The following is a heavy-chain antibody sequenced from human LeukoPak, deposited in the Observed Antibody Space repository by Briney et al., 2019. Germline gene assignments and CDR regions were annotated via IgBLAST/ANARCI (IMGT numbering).Heavy chain of an antibody. D-gene: IGHD3-22*01. CDR2: ISAYNGNT. J-gene: IGHJ4*02. CDR1: GYTFTSYG. V-gene: IGHV1-18*01. Sequence: ASVKVSCKASGYTFTSYGISWVRQAPGQGLEWMGWISAYNGNTNYAQKLQGRVTMTTDTSTSTAYMELSSLGSEDTAVYYCASHGGSYYDSSGYYRYFDYWGQGTLVTVSS. CDR3: ASHGGSYYDSSGYYRYFDY.